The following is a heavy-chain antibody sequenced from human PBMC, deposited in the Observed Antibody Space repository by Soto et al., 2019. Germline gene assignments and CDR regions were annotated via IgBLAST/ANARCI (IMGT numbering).Heavy chain of an antibody. CDR2: ISGSGDST. CDR1: GFTFSVYA. CDR3: AKALYGGFTY. J-gene: IGHJ4*02. V-gene: IGHV3-23*01. Sequence: EVRLLESGGGLVQPGGSLRLSCAASGFTFSVYAMSWVRQAPGKGLEWVSGISGSGDSTHYADSVKGRFTVSRDNSKSMLYLQTNSLRAEDTALSYCAKALYGGFTYWGQGTLVTVSS. D-gene: IGHD3-10*01.